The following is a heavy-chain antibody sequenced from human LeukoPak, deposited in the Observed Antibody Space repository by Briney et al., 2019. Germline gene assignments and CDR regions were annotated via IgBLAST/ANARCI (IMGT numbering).Heavy chain of an antibody. Sequence: SETLSLTCTVSGGSISSSSSYWGWIRQSPGKGLEWIGNIYYSGSTYYNPSLKSRVTISVDTSKNQFSLKLTSVTAADTAVYYCARGYNWINWGQGTLVTVSS. V-gene: IGHV4-39*01. J-gene: IGHJ4*02. CDR2: IYYSGST. CDR1: GGSISSSSSY. D-gene: IGHD1-20*01. CDR3: ARGYNWIN.